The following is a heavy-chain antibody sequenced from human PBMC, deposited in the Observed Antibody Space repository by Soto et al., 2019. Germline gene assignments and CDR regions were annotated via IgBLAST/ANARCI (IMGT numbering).Heavy chain of an antibody. CDR3: ARGGSSSDNGIDV. CDR1: GFSFSTYS. J-gene: IGHJ6*02. V-gene: IGHV3-48*02. D-gene: IGHD6-6*01. CDR2: ISSRSYTI. Sequence: EVQLVESGGGLVQPGGSLRLSCAASGFSFSTYSMNWVRQAPGKGLEWVSYISSRSYTIYYVDSVKGRFTISRDNAKNSLYLQMNSLTDEDTAVYFCARGGSSSDNGIDVWGQGTTVTVSS.